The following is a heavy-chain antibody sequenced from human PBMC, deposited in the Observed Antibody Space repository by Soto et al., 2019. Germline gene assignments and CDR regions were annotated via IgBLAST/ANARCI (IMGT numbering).Heavy chain of an antibody. Sequence: SETLSLTCTVSGGSISSSSYYWGWIRQPPGKGLEWIGSIYYSGSTYYNPSLKSRVTISVETSKNQFSLKLSSVTAADTAVYYCARHPRPQADEGYCSSTSCYEVSFDYWGQGTLVTVSS. D-gene: IGHD2-2*01. CDR1: GGSISSSSYY. CDR3: ARHPRPQADEGYCSSTSCYEVSFDY. V-gene: IGHV4-39*01. J-gene: IGHJ4*02. CDR2: IYYSGST.